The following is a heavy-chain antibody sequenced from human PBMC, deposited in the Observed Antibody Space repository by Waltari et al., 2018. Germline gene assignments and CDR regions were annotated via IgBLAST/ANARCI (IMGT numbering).Heavy chain of an antibody. Sequence: EVQLVESGGGLVKPGGSLRLSCAASGFTFSNAWMSWVRQAPGKGLEWGGRIKSKTDGGTTDYAAPVKGRFTISRDDSKNTLYLQMNSLKTEDTAVYYCRSGSSDWGQGTLVTVSS. D-gene: IGHD2-15*01. V-gene: IGHV3-15*01. CDR3: RSGSSD. CDR2: IKSKTDGGTT. CDR1: GFTFSNAW. J-gene: IGHJ4*02.